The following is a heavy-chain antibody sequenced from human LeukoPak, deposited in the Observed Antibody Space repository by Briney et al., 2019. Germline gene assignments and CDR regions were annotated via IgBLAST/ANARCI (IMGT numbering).Heavy chain of an antibody. V-gene: IGHV3-23*01. CDR3: AKTRNGYTTEYLHH. CDR2: ISGSGGST. Sequence: GGSLRLSCAASGFTFSSYAMSWVRQAPGKGLEWVSAISGSGGSTYYADSVKGRFTISRDNSKNALYLQMNSLRAEDTAVYYCAKTRNGYTTEYLHHWGQGTLVTVSS. D-gene: IGHD5-24*01. J-gene: IGHJ1*01. CDR1: GFTFSSYA.